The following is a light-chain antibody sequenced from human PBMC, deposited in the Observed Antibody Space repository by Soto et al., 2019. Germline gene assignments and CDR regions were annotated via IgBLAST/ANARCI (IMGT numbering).Light chain of an antibody. J-gene: IGKJ1*01. CDR2: VAS. CDR3: QQYNNWPRT. CDR1: QSVSSN. V-gene: IGKV3-15*01. Sequence: EIVMTQSPATLSVSPGERVTLSCRASQSVSSNLAWYQQKPGQAPRLLIYVASTRATGIPDRFSGSGSGTDFTLTISSLQSEDFAVYYCQQYNNWPRTFGQGTKVEVK.